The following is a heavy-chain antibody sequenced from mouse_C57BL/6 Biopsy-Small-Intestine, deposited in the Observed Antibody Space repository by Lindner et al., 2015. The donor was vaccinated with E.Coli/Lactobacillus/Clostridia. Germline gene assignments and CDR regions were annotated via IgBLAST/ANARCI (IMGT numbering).Heavy chain of an antibody. CDR2: ISSGSSTI. D-gene: IGHD1-1*01. CDR3: ARKDYGSSYWYFDV. J-gene: IGHJ1*03. Sequence: VQLQESGGGLVKPGGSLKLSCAASGFIFSDYGMHWVRQAPEKGLEWVAYISSGSSTIYYADTVKGRFTISRDNAKNTLYLQMSRLKSEDTAMYYCARKDYGSSYWYFDVWGTGTTVTVSS. V-gene: IGHV5-17*03. CDR1: GFIFSDYG.